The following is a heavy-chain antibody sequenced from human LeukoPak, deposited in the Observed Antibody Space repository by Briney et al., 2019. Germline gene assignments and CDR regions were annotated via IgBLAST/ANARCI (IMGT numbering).Heavy chain of an antibody. CDR2: ISGSGGST. Sequence: GGSLRLSCAASGFTFSSYAMSWVRQAPGKGLEWVSTISGSGGSTYYADSVKGRFTISRDNSKNTLYLQMNSLRAEDTAVYYCAKALAAAGYYYYGMDVWGQGTTVTVSS. D-gene: IGHD6-13*01. V-gene: IGHV3-23*01. CDR3: AKALAAAGYYYYGMDV. J-gene: IGHJ6*02. CDR1: GFTFSSYA.